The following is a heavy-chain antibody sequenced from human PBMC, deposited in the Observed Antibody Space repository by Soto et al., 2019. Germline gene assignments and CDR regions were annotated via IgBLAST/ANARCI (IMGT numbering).Heavy chain of an antibody. CDR1: GYTLTELS. CDR3: ATLIRKNYYGSGAFDL. CDR2: FDPEDGEA. J-gene: IGHJ3*01. V-gene: IGHV1-24*01. D-gene: IGHD3-10*01. Sequence: ASVKVSCKVSGYTLTELSMHWVRQAPGKGLEWMGGFDPEDGEAIYAQKFQGRVTMTEDTSTDTAYMELSSLRSEDTAVYYCATLIRKNYYGSGAFDLWGQGTMVTVSS.